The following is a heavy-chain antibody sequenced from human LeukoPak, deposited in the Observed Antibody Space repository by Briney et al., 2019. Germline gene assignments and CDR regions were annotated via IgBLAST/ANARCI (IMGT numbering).Heavy chain of an antibody. CDR2: ISCSGSTI. CDR1: GFTFSGYE. J-gene: IGHJ6*04. Sequence: GGSLRLFCAASGFTFSGYEMNWVRQATGQGLVWVSYISCSGSTIYYAVSVKGRFTISRDNAKNSLYLQMNSLRAEDTAVYYCAELGITMIGDVGGKGTTCTIFS. V-gene: IGHV3-48*03. D-gene: IGHD3-10*02. CDR3: AELGITMIGDV.